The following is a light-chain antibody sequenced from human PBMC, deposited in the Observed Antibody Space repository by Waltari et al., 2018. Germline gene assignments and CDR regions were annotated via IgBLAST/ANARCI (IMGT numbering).Light chain of an antibody. J-gene: IGKJ5*01. CDR3: QETNTCPIT. CDR1: QDISNQ. CDR2: DAS. Sequence: DIQMTQSPSSVSASVGDTVTITCRASQDISNQLTWYQQKPGKAPKFLIYDASTLESGFPSRFSGSGSGTDFTLTVRSLQPEDFATYYCQETNTCPITFGQGTRLEIK. V-gene: IGKV1D-12*01.